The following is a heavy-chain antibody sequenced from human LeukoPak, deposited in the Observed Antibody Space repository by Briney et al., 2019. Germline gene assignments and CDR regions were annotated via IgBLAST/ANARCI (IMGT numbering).Heavy chain of an antibody. CDR1: GFTFSSYG. CDR2: ISFDGSNQ. D-gene: IGHD1-26*01. Sequence: AGGSLRLSCAASGFTFSSYGMHWVRQAPGKGLEWVALISFDGSNQYYADSVKGRFTISRDNSKNTLYLQMSSLIADDTAVYYCAKPPEVGATVGYFDYWGQGTLVTVSS. J-gene: IGHJ4*02. V-gene: IGHV3-30*18. CDR3: AKPPEVGATVGYFDY.